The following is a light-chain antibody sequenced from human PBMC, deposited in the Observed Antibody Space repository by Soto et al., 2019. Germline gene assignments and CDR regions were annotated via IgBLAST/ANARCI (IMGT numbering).Light chain of an antibody. J-gene: IGLJ1*01. CDR1: SSDVGSYIY. CDR2: EVT. CDR3: SSYSSTSSLYV. Sequence: QSALTQPASVSGSPGQSITISCTGTSSDVGSYIYVSWYQQHPGKAPKLMIYEVTNRLSGVSNRFSGSKSGNTASLTISGLQAEDEADYYCSSYSSTSSLYVFGTGTKVTVL. V-gene: IGLV2-14*01.